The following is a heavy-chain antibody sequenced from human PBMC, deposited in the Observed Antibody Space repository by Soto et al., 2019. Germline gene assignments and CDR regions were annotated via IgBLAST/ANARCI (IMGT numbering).Heavy chain of an antibody. D-gene: IGHD2-21*01. CDR3: ASQQAYCGGDCYSPGYWYFDL. CDR2: IYYSGGT. V-gene: IGHV4-59*01. CDR1: GGSISSYY. Sequence: SETLSLTCTVSGGSISSYYWSWIRQPPGKGLEWIGYIYYSGGTNYNPSLKSRVTISVDTSKNQFSLKLSSVTAADTAVYYCASQQAYCGGDCYSPGYWYFDLWGRGTLVTVSS. J-gene: IGHJ2*01.